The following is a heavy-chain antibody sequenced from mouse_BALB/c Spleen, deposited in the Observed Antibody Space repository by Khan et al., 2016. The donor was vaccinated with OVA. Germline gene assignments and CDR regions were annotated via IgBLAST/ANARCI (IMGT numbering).Heavy chain of an antibody. Sequence: QVQLQQPGAELVKPGASVKLSCKAPGYPLTSYWLHWVKQRPGQGLEWIGEIDPSDSYTNYNQKSKGEATVTVDNSSSTTYMQLSSLTSEDSAVYFWCRSLHYGSSTWFGYWGQGTLVTVSA. V-gene: IGHV1-69*02. D-gene: IGHD1-1*01. CDR1: GYPLTSYW. J-gene: IGHJ3*02. CDR2: IDPSDSYT. CDR3: CRSLHYGSSTWFGY.